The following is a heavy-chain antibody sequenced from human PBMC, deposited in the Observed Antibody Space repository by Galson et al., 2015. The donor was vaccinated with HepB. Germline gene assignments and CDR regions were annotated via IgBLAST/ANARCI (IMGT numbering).Heavy chain of an antibody. CDR3: ARDYWGRYCSSTSCYYYYGMDV. D-gene: IGHD2-2*01. J-gene: IGHJ6*02. V-gene: IGHV1-69*13. CDR1: GGTFSSYA. CDR2: TIPIFGTA. Sequence: SVKVSCKASGGTFSSYAISWVRQAPGQGLEWMGGTIPIFGTANYAQKFQGRVTITADESTSTAYMELSSLRSEDTAVYYCARDYWGRYCSSTSCYYYYGMDVWGQGTTVTVSS.